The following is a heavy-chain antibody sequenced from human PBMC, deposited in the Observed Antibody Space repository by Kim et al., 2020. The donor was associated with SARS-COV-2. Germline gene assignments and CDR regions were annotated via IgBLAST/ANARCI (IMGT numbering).Heavy chain of an antibody. D-gene: IGHD1-26*01. CDR3: ARSGSSGHWYFDL. V-gene: IGHV6-1*01. J-gene: IGHJ2*01. Sequence: AISVKSRIIIRPDTSKNQFSLQLNSVTPEDTAVYYCARSGSSGHWYFDLWGRGTLVTVSS.